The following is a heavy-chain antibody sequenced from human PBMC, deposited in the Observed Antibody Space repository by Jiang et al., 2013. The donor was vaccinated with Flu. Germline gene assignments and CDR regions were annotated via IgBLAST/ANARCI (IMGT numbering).Heavy chain of an antibody. CDR1: GFTFSSYA. Sequence: VQLVESGGGVVQPGRSLRLSCAASGFTFSSYAMHWVRQAPGKGLEWVAVISYDGSNKYYADSVKGRFTISRDNSKNTLYLQMNSLRAEDTAVYYCARDPNVNYCSGGSCYSSNYWGQGTLVTVS. CDR3: ARDPNVNYCSGGSCYSSNY. CDR2: ISYDGSNK. D-gene: IGHD2-15*01. V-gene: IGHV3-30*01. J-gene: IGHJ4*02.